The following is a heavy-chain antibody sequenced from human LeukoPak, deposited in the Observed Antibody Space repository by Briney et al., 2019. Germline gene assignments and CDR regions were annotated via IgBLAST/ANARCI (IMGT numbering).Heavy chain of an antibody. CDR1: GGSISSSSYY. Sequence: PSETLSLTCTVSGGSISSSSYYWGWIRQPPGKGLEWIGSIYYSGSTYYNPSLKSRVTISVDTSKNQLSLKLSSVTAADTAVYYCASGDIVVVPGWFDPWGQGTLVTVSS. CDR2: IYYSGST. J-gene: IGHJ5*02. V-gene: IGHV4-39*01. D-gene: IGHD2-2*01. CDR3: ASGDIVVVPGWFDP.